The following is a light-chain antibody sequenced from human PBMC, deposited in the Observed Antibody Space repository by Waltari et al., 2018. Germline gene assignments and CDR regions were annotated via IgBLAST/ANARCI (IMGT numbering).Light chain of an antibody. CDR3: YSSDSTGLRV. J-gene: IGLJ1*01. Sequence: SYELTQTPSVSVSPGQTARITCSGHELPRKYAYWFQQKSGQAPRLVIYKDTKRPSGNPERFSGSSSETVATLTITGAQVDDEADYYCYSSDSTGLRVFGGETTVVVL. CDR1: ELPRKY. CDR2: KDT. V-gene: IGLV3-10*01.